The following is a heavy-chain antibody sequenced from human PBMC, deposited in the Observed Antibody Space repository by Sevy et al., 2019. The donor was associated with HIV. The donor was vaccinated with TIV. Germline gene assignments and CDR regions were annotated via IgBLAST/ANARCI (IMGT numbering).Heavy chain of an antibody. CDR2: ISWDGVST. CDR3: AKDTGGGPYKRLILYAAFDI. CDR1: GFTFDDYT. J-gene: IGHJ3*02. Sequence: GGSLRLSCAASGFTFDDYTMHWVRQAPGKGLEWVSLISWDGVSTYYADSVKGRFTITRNNSKNSLYLQMNSLRTEDTALYYCAKDTGGGPYKRLILYAAFDIWGQGTMVTVSS. D-gene: IGHD2-8*02. V-gene: IGHV3-43*01.